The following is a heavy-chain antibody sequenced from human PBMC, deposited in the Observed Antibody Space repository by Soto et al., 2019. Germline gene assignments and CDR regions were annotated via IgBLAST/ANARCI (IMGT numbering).Heavy chain of an antibody. J-gene: IGHJ4*02. Sequence: PSETLSLTCTVSGGSISSGDYYWSWIRQPPGKGLEWIGYIYYSGSTYYNTSLKSRVTISVDTSKNQFSLKLSSVTAADTAVYYFAWAGYCSGGSCYRFPVDYWGQGTLVTVSS. CDR2: IYYSGST. CDR1: GGSISSGDYY. D-gene: IGHD2-15*01. V-gene: IGHV4-30-4*01. CDR3: AWAGYCSGGSCYRFPVDY.